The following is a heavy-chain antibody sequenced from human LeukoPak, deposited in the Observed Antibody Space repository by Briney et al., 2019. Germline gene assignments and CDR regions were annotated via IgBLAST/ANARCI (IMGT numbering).Heavy chain of an antibody. J-gene: IGHJ5*02. Sequence: SETLSLTCTVSGGSISSGGYYWSWIRQHPGKGLEWIGYIYYSGSTYYNPSLKSRVTISGDTSKNQFSLKLSSVTAADTAVYYCARDCHCSSTSCYTRGWFDPWGQGTLVTVSS. CDR2: IYYSGST. V-gene: IGHV4-31*03. D-gene: IGHD2-2*02. CDR3: ARDCHCSSTSCYTRGWFDP. CDR1: GGSISSGGYY.